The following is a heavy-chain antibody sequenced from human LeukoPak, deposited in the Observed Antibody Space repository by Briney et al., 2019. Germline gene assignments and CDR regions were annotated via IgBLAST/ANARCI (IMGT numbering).Heavy chain of an antibody. V-gene: IGHV3-23*01. CDR2: ISGSGGST. J-gene: IGHJ4*02. D-gene: IGHD2-2*01. CDR3: AKDWGSPYQLLFAVY. Sequence: GGTLRLSCAASGFTFSSYGMSWVRQAPGKGLEWVSAISGSGGSTYYADSVKGRFTISRDNSENTLYLQMNSLRAEDTAVYYCAKDWGSPYQLLFAVYWGQGTLVTVSS. CDR1: GFTFSSYG.